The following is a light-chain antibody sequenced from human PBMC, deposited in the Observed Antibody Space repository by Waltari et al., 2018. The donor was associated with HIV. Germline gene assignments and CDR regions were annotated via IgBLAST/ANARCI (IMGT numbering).Light chain of an antibody. Sequence: QSALTQPASVSGSPGQSITLSCTGTSSDVGGYAYVSWYQQHPGKAPKLIIYEVSYRPSGSSHRFSASKSGNTASLTISGLQAEDEADYYCSSYTSSNTLVFGGGTKLTVL. CDR2: EVS. CDR1: SSDVGGYAY. V-gene: IGLV2-14*03. J-gene: IGLJ3*02. CDR3: SSYTSSNTLV.